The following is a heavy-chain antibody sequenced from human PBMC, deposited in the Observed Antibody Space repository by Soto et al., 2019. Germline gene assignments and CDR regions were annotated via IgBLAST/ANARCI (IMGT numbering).Heavy chain of an antibody. CDR2: ISAYNGNT. D-gene: IGHD3-22*01. V-gene: IGHV1-18*01. J-gene: IGHJ3*02. CDR1: GYTFTSYG. Sequence: ASVKVSCKASGYTFTSYGISWVRQAPGQGLEWMGWISAYNGNTNYAQKLQGRVTMTTDTSTSTAYMELRSLRSDDTAVYYCARELGYYDSSGYYGAFDIWGQGTMVPVSS. CDR3: ARELGYYDSSGYYGAFDI.